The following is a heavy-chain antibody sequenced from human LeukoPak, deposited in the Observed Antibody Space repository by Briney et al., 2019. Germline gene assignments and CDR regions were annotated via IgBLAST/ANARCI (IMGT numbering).Heavy chain of an antibody. V-gene: IGHV3-7*01. Sequence: GGSLRLSCAASAFSLNDCWMNWLRQAPGKGLEWVASIKQDGSEKYYVDSVKGRFTISRDNAKNSLYLQMNTLRAEDTAVYYFVRVRGYSYFDCWGQGTLVTVSS. D-gene: IGHD5-12*01. CDR2: IKQDGSEK. J-gene: IGHJ4*02. CDR3: VRVRGYSYFDC. CDR1: AFSLNDCW.